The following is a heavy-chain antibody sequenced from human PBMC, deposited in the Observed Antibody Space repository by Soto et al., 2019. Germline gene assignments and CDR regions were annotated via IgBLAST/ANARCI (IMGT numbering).Heavy chain of an antibody. CDR2: ISHDGGNR. V-gene: IGHV3-30*18. J-gene: IGHJ4*02. Sequence: QVQLVESGGGVVRPGRSLRLSCAASGFTFSSYGMYWVRQAPGKGLECVAYISHDGGNRYSADSVKGRFTIFRDNSKNTLYLQMNSLGSEDGAVYYCAKDRRDGYFDNWGQGTLVTVSS. CDR1: GFTFSSYG. CDR3: AKDRRDGYFDN.